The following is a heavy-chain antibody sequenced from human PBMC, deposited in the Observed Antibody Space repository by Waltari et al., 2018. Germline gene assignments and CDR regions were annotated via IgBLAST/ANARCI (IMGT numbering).Heavy chain of an antibody. D-gene: IGHD3-10*01. CDR3: ARGAYGSGLDY. CDR2: IYNSGST. V-gene: IGHV4-61*02. Sequence: QVQLQESGPGLVKPSQTLSLTCTVSGGSISSGSYYWSWIRQPAGKGLEWIGRIYNSGSTNYNPSLKSRVTISVDTSKNQFSLKLSSVTAADTAVYYCARGAYGSGLDYWGQGTLVTVSS. CDR1: GGSISSGSYY. J-gene: IGHJ4*02.